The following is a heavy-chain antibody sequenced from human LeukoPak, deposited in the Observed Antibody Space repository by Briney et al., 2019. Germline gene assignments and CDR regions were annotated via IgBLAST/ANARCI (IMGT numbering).Heavy chain of an antibody. CDR2: INPNSGGT. CDR3: ARGGDRTYSGYAVNWFDP. CDR1: GYTFTGYY. J-gene: IGHJ5*02. V-gene: IGHV1-2*04. Sequence: GASVKVSCKASGYTFTGYYMHWVRQAPGQGLEWMGWINPNSGGTNYAQKFQGWVTMTRDTSISTAYMELSRLRSDDTAVYYCARGGDRTYSGYAVNWFDPWGQGTLVTVSS. D-gene: IGHD5-12*01.